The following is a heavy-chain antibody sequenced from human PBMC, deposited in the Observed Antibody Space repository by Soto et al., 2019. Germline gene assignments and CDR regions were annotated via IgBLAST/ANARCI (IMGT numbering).Heavy chain of an antibody. V-gene: IGHV3-23*01. CDR2: ISGSGGST. CDR1: GFTFSSYA. CDR3: ATLRTKYYGMDV. Sequence: PGGCLRLSCAASGFTFSSYAMSWVRQAPGEGLEWVSAISGSGGSTYYADSVKGRFTISRDNSKNTLYLQMNSLRAEDTAVYYCATLRTKYYGMDVWGQGTTVTVSS. J-gene: IGHJ6*02.